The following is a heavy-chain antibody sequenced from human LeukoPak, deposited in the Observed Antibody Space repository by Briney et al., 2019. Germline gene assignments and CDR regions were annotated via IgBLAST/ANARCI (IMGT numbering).Heavy chain of an antibody. Sequence: SETLSLTCAVSGGSISSGGYSWSWIRPPPGKGLEWIGYIYHSGSTYYNPSLKSRVTISVDRSKNQFALKLSSVTAADTAVYYCARARYSYGYYFDYWGQGTLVTVSS. V-gene: IGHV4-30-2*01. CDR3: ARARYSYGYYFDY. J-gene: IGHJ4*02. CDR2: IYHSGST. D-gene: IGHD5-18*01. CDR1: GGSISSGGYS.